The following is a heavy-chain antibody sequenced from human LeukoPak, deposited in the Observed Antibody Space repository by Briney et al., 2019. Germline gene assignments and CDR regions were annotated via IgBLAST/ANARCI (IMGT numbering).Heavy chain of an antibody. V-gene: IGHV1-8*03. CDR3: ARGLKKGKDIVVVPAARSFYYYYYMDV. Sequence: ASVKVSCKASGYTFTSYDINWVRQATGQGLEWMGWMNPNSGNTGYAQKFQGRVTITRNTSISTAYMELSSLRSEDTAVYYCARGLKKGKDIVVVPAARSFYYYYYMDVWGKGTTVTVSS. J-gene: IGHJ6*03. CDR2: MNPNSGNT. D-gene: IGHD2-2*01. CDR1: GYTFTSYD.